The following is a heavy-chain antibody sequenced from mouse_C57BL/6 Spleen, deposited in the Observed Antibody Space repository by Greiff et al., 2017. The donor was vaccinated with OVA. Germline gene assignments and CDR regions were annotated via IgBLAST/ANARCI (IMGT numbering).Heavy chain of an antibody. V-gene: IGHV5-17*01. CDR2: ISSGSSTI. Sequence: EVQGVESGGGLVKPGGSLKLSCAASGFTFSDYGMHWVRQAPEKGLEWVAYISSGSSTIYYADTVKGRFTISRDNAKNSLFLQMTSLRSEDTAMYYCAKSDYDTYYFDYWGQGTTLTVSS. CDR3: AKSDYDTYYFDY. CDR1: GFTFSDYG. J-gene: IGHJ2*01. D-gene: IGHD2-4*01.